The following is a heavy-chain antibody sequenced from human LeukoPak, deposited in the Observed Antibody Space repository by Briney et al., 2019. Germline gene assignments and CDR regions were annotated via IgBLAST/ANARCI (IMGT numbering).Heavy chain of an antibody. J-gene: IGHJ4*02. CDR3: AKDGVPSRYLGRNYFDY. D-gene: IGHD2-8*01. CDR1: GFTFRSYG. Sequence: GGSLRLSCAASGFTFRSYGMHWVRQAPGKGLEWVAFIRYDGSNKYYADSVKGRFTISRDNSKNTLYLQMNSLRAEDTAGYYCAKDGVPSRYLGRNYFDYWGQGTRVTVSS. V-gene: IGHV3-30*02. CDR2: IRYDGSNK.